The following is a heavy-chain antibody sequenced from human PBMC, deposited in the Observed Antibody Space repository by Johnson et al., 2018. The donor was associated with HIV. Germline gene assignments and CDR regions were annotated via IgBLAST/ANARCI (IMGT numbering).Heavy chain of an antibody. J-gene: IGHJ3*02. D-gene: IGHD4-17*01. Sequence: QVQLVESGGGLVHPGGSLRLSCAASGFTFSSYGMHWVRQAPGKGLEWVAFIRYDGSNKYYADSVKGRFTISRDNSKNTLYLQMHSLRAEDTAVYYCARDVTKDAFDIWGHGTTVTVSS. CDR1: GFTFSSYG. CDR3: ARDVTKDAFDI. V-gene: IGHV3-30*02. CDR2: IRYDGSNK.